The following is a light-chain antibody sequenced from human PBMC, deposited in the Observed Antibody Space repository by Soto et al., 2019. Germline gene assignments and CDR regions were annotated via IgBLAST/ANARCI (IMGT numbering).Light chain of an antibody. J-gene: IGKJ1*01. V-gene: IGKV1-5*01. CDR2: DAS. CDR3: QQYNSYSWT. Sequence: GSRVTITCRASQSISSWLAWYQQKPGKAPKLLIYDASSLESGVPSRFSGSGSGTEFTLTISSLQPDDFATYYCQQYNSYSWTFGQGTKVDIK. CDR1: QSISSW.